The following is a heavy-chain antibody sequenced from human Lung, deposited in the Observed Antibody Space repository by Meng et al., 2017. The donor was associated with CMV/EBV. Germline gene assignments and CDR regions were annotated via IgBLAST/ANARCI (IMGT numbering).Heavy chain of an antibody. V-gene: IGHV3-7*01. Sequence: LXLTXAASGFTFTSYWMSWVRQAPGKGLEWVANIKQAGSEKYYVDSVKGRFTISRDNAKNSLYLQINSLRAEDTGVYYCARDRYFDWLGDAFEIWGQGTMVTVSS. CDR2: IKQAGSEK. CDR3: ARDRYFDWLGDAFEI. CDR1: GFTFTSYW. J-gene: IGHJ3*02. D-gene: IGHD3-9*01.